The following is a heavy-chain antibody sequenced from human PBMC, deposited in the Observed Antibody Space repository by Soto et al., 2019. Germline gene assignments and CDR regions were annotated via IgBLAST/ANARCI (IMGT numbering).Heavy chain of an antibody. CDR3: ARGGYYDSSGSRNYHYYGMDV. Sequence: QAQLVQSGAEVKKPGASVKVSCKASGYTFSSYGISWVRQAPGQGLEWLGWISPYNDDTNYAQKLQGRVTMTTDTSPXTAYMDLRSLRSDDTAVYYCARGGYYDSSGSRNYHYYGMDVWGQGTTVTVSS. CDR2: ISPYNDDT. D-gene: IGHD3-22*01. J-gene: IGHJ6*02. CDR1: GYTFSSYG. V-gene: IGHV1-18*01.